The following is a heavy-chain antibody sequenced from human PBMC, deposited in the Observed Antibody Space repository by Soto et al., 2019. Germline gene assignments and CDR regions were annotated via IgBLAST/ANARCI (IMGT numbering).Heavy chain of an antibody. CDR3: AHRPPGYSGHTWFDY. CDR2: IYWDDDK. V-gene: IGHV2-5*02. Sequence: SGPTRVNPTQTLTLTCTFSGFALSTSGVGVGWIRQPPGKALEWLALIYWDDDKRYSPSLKSRLTITKDTSKNQVVLTMTNMDPVDTATYYCAHRPPGYSGHTWFDYWGQGTLVTVSS. D-gene: IGHD5-12*01. CDR1: GFALSTSGVG. J-gene: IGHJ4*02.